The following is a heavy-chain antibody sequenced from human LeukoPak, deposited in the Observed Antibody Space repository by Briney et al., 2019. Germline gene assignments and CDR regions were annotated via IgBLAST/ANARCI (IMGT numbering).Heavy chain of an antibody. Sequence: PSETLSLTCTVSGYSISSGYYWGWIRQPPGKGLEWIGSIYHSGSTYYNPSLKSPVTISVDTSKNQFSLKLSSVTAADTAVYYCAGVIVGATSYDYWGQGTLVTVSS. D-gene: IGHD1-26*01. CDR3: AGVIVGATSYDY. CDR1: GYSISSGYY. J-gene: IGHJ4*02. CDR2: IYHSGST. V-gene: IGHV4-38-2*02.